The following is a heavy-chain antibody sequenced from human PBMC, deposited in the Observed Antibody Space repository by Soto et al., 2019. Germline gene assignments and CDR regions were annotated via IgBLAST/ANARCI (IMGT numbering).Heavy chain of an antibody. CDR2: INPNSGGT. V-gene: IGHV1-2*02. D-gene: IGHD6-19*01. J-gene: IGHJ5*02. CDR3: ARGLRRVAVAGTENWFDP. CDR1: GYTFTGYY. Sequence: ASVKVSCQASGYTFTGYYMHWVRQAPGQGLEWMGWINPNSGGTNYAQKFQGRVTMTRDTSISTAYMELSRLRSDDTDVYYCARGLRRVAVAGTENWFDPWGQGTLVTVSS.